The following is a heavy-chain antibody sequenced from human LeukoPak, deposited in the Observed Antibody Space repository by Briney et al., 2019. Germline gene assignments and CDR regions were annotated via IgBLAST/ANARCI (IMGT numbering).Heavy chain of an antibody. D-gene: IGHD2-2*01. CDR2: ISWNSSSI. Sequence: GRSLRLSCAASGFTFDDYAMHWVRQAPGKGLEWVSGISWNSSSIGYADSVKGRFTISRDNAKNSLYLQMNSLRAEDTALYYCAKDIGGGYCSSTSCYGLDYWGQGTLVTVSS. J-gene: IGHJ4*02. CDR3: AKDIGGGYCSSTSCYGLDY. V-gene: IGHV3-9*01. CDR1: GFTFDDYA.